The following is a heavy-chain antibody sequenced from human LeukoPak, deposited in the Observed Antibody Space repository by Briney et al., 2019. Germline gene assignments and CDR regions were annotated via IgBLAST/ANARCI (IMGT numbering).Heavy chain of an antibody. CDR3: ARRSRPRDGYNYFYAY. D-gene: IGHD5-24*01. CDR2: FHPGDSDA. Sequence: KVGGSLKISCKTSGYSFTDYWIAWVRQRPGTGREWMGIFHPGDSDARYSPSLQGQVTFSGDKSISTAYLQWSSLKASDTAMYYCARRSRPRDGYNYFYAYWGQGTLVTASS. V-gene: IGHV5-51*01. CDR1: GYSFTDYW. J-gene: IGHJ4*02.